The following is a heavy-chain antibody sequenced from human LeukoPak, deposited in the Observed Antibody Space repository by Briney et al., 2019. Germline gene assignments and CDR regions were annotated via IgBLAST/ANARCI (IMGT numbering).Heavy chain of an antibody. CDR2: IYHSGST. J-gene: IGHJ6*02. CDR3: ARDKGIAAAGFYGMDV. Sequence: SETLSLTCAVSGGSISSGGYSWSWIRQPPGKGLEWIGYIYHSGSTYYNPSLKSRVTISVDRSKNQFSLKLSSVAAADTAVYYCARDKGIAAAGFYGMDVWGQGTTVTVSS. CDR1: GGSISSGGYS. V-gene: IGHV4-30-2*01. D-gene: IGHD6-13*01.